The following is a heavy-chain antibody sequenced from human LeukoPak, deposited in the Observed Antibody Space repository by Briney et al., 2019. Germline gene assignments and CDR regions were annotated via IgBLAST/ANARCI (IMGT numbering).Heavy chain of an antibody. D-gene: IGHD2-2*01. Sequence: GGSLRLSCAASGFTFSRFWMSWVRQAPGKGLEWVANINQAGSEKYYVDSVKGRFTISRDNAKNSLYLLTNSLRAEDTAVYYCASASPAADYWGQGTLVTVSS. J-gene: IGHJ4*02. CDR1: GFTFSRFW. CDR3: ASASPAADY. V-gene: IGHV3-7*01. CDR2: INQAGSEK.